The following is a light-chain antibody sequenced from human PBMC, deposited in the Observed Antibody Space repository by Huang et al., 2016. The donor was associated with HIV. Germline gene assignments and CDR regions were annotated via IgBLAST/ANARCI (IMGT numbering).Light chain of an antibody. CDR2: SAS. CDR3: QQYHAFPLT. Sequence: VIWMTQSPPLVSASTGDRFTINCRVGQDINTYLAWYQQKPGKAPELLSYSASVLQEVVPSRFNGSGSGTQFSLTISCLQTEDFATYFCQQYHAFPLTFGAGTKVEI. V-gene: IGKV1D-8*03. J-gene: IGKJ4*01. CDR1: QDINTY.